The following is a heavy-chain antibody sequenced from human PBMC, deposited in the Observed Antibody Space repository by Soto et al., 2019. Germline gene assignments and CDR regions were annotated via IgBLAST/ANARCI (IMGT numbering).Heavy chain of an antibody. V-gene: IGHV3-21*01. D-gene: IGHD3-16*01. CDR3: VRSGTARLLRHSWFDT. J-gene: IGHJ5*02. CDR1: GFTFNTYD. Sequence: EVQLVESGGGLVKPGGSLRLSCAASGFTFNTYDMNWVRQAPGKGLEWVSSITTSSAYIYYADSLKGRITSSRDNAKNTLFLQMNRLRAEVTAVYYCVRSGTARLLRHSWFDTWGQGTLVTVSS. CDR2: ITTSSAYI.